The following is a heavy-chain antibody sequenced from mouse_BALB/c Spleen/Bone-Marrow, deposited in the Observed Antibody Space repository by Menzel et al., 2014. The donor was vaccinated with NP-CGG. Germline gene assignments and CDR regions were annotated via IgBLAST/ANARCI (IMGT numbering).Heavy chain of an antibody. CDR3: ARATMITKGAMDY. CDR1: GYTFTSYY. J-gene: IGHJ4*01. CDR2: IYPGNVNT. Sequence: VQLQQSGPELVKPGASVRISCKASGYTFTSYYIHWVKQRPGQGLEWVGWIYPGNVNTKYNEKFKGKATLTADKSSSTAYMQLSSLTSEDSAAYFCARATMITKGAMDYWGQGTSVTVSS. V-gene: IGHV1S56*01. D-gene: IGHD2-4*01.